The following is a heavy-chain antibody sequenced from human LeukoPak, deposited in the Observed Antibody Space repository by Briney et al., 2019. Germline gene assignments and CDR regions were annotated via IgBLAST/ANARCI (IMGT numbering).Heavy chain of an antibody. CDR2: ISAYNGNT. Sequence: GASVTVSCKASGYTFISYGISWVRQAPGQGLEWMGWISAYNGNTNYAPQLQGRVTLTTDTSTRTAYMELRSLRSDDTAVYYCARDPSTTVTTGDFDYWGQGTVVTVSS. D-gene: IGHD4-17*01. V-gene: IGHV1-18*01. CDR3: ARDPSTTVTTGDFDY. J-gene: IGHJ4*02. CDR1: GYTFISYG.